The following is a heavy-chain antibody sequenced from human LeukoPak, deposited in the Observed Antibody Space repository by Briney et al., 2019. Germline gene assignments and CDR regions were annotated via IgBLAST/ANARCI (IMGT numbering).Heavy chain of an antibody. CDR3: ARLRYSSGWFRGPIDY. CDR2: IYYSGST. D-gene: IGHD6-19*01. CDR1: GGSISSYY. Sequence: SETLSLTCTVSGGSISSYYWSWIRQPPGKGLEWIGYIYYSGSTNYNPSLKSRVTISVDTSKNQFSLKLSSVTAADTAVYYCARLRYSSGWFRGPIDYWGQGTLVTVSS. J-gene: IGHJ4*02. V-gene: IGHV4-59*01.